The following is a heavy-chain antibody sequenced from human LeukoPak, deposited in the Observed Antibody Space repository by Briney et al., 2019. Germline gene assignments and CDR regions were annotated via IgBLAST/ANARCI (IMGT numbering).Heavy chain of an antibody. CDR3: ARDLNGDYVFDY. CDR2: ISPSSGST. J-gene: IGHJ4*02. D-gene: IGHD4-17*01. CDR1: GYTFTNYY. V-gene: IGHV1-46*01. Sequence: ASVKVSCKASGYTFTNYYMHWVRQAPGQGLEWMGIISPSSGSTSYAQKFQGRVTMTRDTSTSTVYMELSSLRSEDTAVYYCARDLNGDYVFDYWGQGSLVTVSS.